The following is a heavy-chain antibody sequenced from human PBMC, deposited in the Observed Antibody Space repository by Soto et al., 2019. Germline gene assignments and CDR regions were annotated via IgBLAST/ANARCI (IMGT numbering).Heavy chain of an antibody. CDR1: GYTFTGYY. CDR3: ARDHYYDSSGYYYSGFDY. Sequence: ASVKVSCKASGYTFTGYYMHWVRQAPGQGLEWMGWINPNSGGTNYAQKFQGWVTMTRDTSISTAYMELSRLRPDDTAVYYCARDHYYDSSGYYYSGFDYWGQGTLVTVSS. J-gene: IGHJ4*02. V-gene: IGHV1-2*04. D-gene: IGHD3-22*01. CDR2: INPNSGGT.